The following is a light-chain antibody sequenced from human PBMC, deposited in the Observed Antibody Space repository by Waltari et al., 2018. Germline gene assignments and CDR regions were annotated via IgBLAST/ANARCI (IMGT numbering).Light chain of an antibody. CDR3: MQARQTPWT. CDR1: QSLLHSSGYTF. J-gene: IGKJ1*01. Sequence: VMTQSPRSLPVTPGEPASISCRSSQSLLHSSGYTFLDWYLQKPGQSPQLLIYLVSNRASGVPDRFSGSGSGTDFTLKISRVEAEDVGVYYCMQARQTPWTFGQGTKVEIK. V-gene: IGKV2-28*01. CDR2: LVS.